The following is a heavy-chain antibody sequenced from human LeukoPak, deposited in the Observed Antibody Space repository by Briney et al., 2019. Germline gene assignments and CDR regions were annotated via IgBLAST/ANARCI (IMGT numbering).Heavy chain of an antibody. CDR1: GFTVNNNY. V-gene: IGHV3-53*01. CDR2: IDSDGNT. Sequence: GGSLRLSCAASGFTVNNNYMTWVRQAPGTGLDWVSVIDSDGNTYYADSVMGRFSISRDNSKNMVFLQMNSLRAEDTAVYYCARGLHDLWRGHMGYWGQGTLVTVSS. J-gene: IGHJ4*02. CDR3: ARGLHDLWRGHMGY. D-gene: IGHD3-3*01.